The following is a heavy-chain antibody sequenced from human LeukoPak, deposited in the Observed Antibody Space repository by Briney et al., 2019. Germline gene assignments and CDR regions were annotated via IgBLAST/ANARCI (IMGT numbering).Heavy chain of an antibody. D-gene: IGHD3-22*01. J-gene: IGHJ4*02. Sequence: GASVKVSCKASGYTFTGYYMHWVRQAPGQGLEWMGWINPNSGGTNYAQKFQGRVTMTRDTSISTAYMELSRLRSDDTAVYYCARDLYYYDSSGFFIWWGQGTLVTVSS. CDR1: GYTFTGYY. V-gene: IGHV1-2*02. CDR2: INPNSGGT. CDR3: ARDLYYYDSSGFFIW.